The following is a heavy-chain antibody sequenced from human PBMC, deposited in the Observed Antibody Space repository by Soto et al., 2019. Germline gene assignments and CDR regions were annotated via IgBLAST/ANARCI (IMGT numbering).Heavy chain of an antibody. V-gene: IGHV3-23*01. J-gene: IGHJ5*02. CDR1: GFTFSSYA. D-gene: IGHD6-13*01. CDR2: ISGSGGST. CDR3: AKGPLAAAGPKWFDP. Sequence: HPCGSLRLSCAASGFTFSSYAMSWVRQAPGKGLEWVSAISGSGGSTYYADSVKGRFTISRDNSKNTLYLQMNSLRAEDTAVYYCAKGPLAAAGPKWFDPWGQGTMVTVSA.